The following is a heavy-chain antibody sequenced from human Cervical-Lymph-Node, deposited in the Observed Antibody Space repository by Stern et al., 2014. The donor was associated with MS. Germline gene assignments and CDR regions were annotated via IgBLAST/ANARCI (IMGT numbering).Heavy chain of an antibody. V-gene: IGHV3-30*01. J-gene: IGHJ4*02. CDR1: GFTFSSYA. D-gene: IGHD5/OR15-5a*01. CDR3: ARDVSHYFDY. Sequence: VQLVESGGGVVQPGRSLRLSCAASGFTFSSYAMHWVRQAPGKGLEWVAVISYDGSNKYYADSVKGRFTISRDNSKNTLYLQMNSLRAEDTAVYYCARDVSHYFDYWGQGTLVTVSS. CDR2: ISYDGSNK.